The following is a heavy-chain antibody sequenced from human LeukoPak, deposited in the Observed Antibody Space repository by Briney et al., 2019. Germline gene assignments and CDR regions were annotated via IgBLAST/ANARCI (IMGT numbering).Heavy chain of an antibody. V-gene: IGHV3-23*01. D-gene: IGHD5-12*01. Sequence: GGSLRLSCAASGFTSINYAMNWVRQAPGKGLEWVSVLIGSSGATDYADSAKGRFTISRDNSKNTVFLQMNSLRAEDTATYYCAKGAYDYIEIGYFDSWGQGTRVTVSS. J-gene: IGHJ4*02. CDR3: AKGAYDYIEIGYFDS. CDR2: LIGSSGAT. CDR1: GFTSINYA.